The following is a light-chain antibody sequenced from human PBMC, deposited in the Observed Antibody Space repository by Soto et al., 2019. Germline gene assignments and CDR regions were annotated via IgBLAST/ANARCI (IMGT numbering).Light chain of an antibody. CDR2: AAS. CDR3: QQSYSTLLFT. V-gene: IGKV1-39*01. CDR1: QSISRY. Sequence: DIQMTQSPSSLSASVGDSVTITCRASQSISRYLNWYQQKPGKAPKLLIYAASSLQSWVPSRFSGSGSATDFTLPISSLQPEDFSTYYCQQSYSTLLFTFGPGTKVDIK. J-gene: IGKJ3*01.